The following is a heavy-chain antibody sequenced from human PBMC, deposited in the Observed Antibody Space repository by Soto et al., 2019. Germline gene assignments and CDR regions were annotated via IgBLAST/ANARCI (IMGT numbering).Heavy chain of an antibody. V-gene: IGHV3-30*18. CDR1: GFTFSSYG. Sequence: QVQLVESGGGVVQPGGSLRLSCAASGFTFSSYGMHWVRQAPGKGLEWVAMISYDGSSEYHADSVKGRFTVSRDDYTGTLYLEMSSLRAEDTAVYYCAKASYWNYYDASGYHYDYWGQGTLVTVSS. J-gene: IGHJ4*02. D-gene: IGHD3-22*01. CDR2: ISYDGSSE. CDR3: AKASYWNYYDASGYHYDY.